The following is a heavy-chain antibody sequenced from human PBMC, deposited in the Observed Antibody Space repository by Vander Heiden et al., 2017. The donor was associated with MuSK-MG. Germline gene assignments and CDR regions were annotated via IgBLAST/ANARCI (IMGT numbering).Heavy chain of an antibody. CDR3: SLMSSRASFDP. D-gene: IGHD2-8*01. V-gene: IGHV1-69*06. Sequence: QVQLVQSGAEVKKPGSSVQVSCKASGGTFSSYAISWVRQAPGQGLEWIGGIIPIFGTANYAQKFQGRVTITADKSTSTAYMELSSLRSEDTAVYYFSLMSSRASFDPWGEGTLVTVSS. CDR2: IIPIFGTA. CDR1: GGTFSSYA. J-gene: IGHJ5*02.